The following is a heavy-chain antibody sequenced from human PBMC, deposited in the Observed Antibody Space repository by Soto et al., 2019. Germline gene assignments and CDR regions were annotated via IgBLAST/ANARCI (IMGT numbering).Heavy chain of an antibody. D-gene: IGHD3-3*01. Sequence: QITLNESGPTQVKPRQNLTLTCTFSGFSLTTSGVGVGWIRQSPGKAPEWLALIYWEDDKRYSPSLRSRLTITKYTSKNQVVLTMADLDPADTATYYCAHRVLRTVFGLVTTTAIYFDYWGQGTPVAVSS. CDR3: AHRVLRTVFGLVTTTAIYFDY. CDR2: IYWEDDK. CDR1: GFSLTTSGVG. V-gene: IGHV2-5*02. J-gene: IGHJ4*02.